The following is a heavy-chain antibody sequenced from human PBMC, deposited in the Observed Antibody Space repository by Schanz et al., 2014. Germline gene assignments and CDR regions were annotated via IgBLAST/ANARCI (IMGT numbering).Heavy chain of an antibody. CDR1: GFTFSDHY. Sequence: EVQLVESGGGLVQPGGSLRLSCAASGFTFSDHYMEWVRQAPGKGLEWVGRIENNANGATTDYAAPVKGRFTVSRDDSRNTLYLQMNPLRTDDTALYFCADFNNRDAFNVWGQGTMVSVSS. CDR2: IENNANGATT. D-gene: IGHD1-20*01. J-gene: IGHJ3*01. V-gene: IGHV3-72*01. CDR3: ADFNNRDAFNV.